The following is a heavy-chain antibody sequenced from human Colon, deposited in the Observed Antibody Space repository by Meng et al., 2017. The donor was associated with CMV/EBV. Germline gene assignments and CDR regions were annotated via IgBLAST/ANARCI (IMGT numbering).Heavy chain of an antibody. J-gene: IGHJ6*02. V-gene: IGHV3-9*01. Sequence: SLKISCAASGFRFDDYAMHWVRQAPGKGLEWVSGISRNSGSLGYADSVKGRFTISRDNAKNSLYLQMNSLRAEDTALYYCAKGPSFFYYYGMDVWGQGTTVTVSS. D-gene: IGHD3-3*02. CDR3: AKGPSFFYYYGMDV. CDR1: GFRFDDYA. CDR2: ISRNSGSL.